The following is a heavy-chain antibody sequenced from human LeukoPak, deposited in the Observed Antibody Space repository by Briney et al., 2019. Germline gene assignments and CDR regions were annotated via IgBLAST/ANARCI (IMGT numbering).Heavy chain of an antibody. CDR2: LSGSGGST. J-gene: IGHJ4*02. Sequence: PGGSLRLSCAASGFTFSSYAMAWVRQAPGKGLQWVSTLSGSGGSTYYADSVKGRFTISRDNSKHTLFLQMNSLRAEDTAVYYCAKSPGVTTIFGVVTYYFDYWGQGTLVTVSS. CDR3: AKSPGVTTIFGVVTYYFDY. CDR1: GFTFSSYA. D-gene: IGHD3-3*01. V-gene: IGHV3-23*01.